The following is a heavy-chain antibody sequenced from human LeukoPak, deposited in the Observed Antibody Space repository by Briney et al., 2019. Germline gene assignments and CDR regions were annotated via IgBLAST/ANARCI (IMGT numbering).Heavy chain of an antibody. J-gene: IGHJ4*02. CDR2: ISSSSSYT. V-gene: IGHV3-11*03. Sequence: GGSLRLSCAASGFTFSDYYMSWIRQAPGKGLEWVSYISSSSSYTNCADSVKGRFTISRDDAKNSLYLQMNSLRAEDTAVYYCARVYSSSRYYFDYWGQGTLVTVSS. D-gene: IGHD6-13*01. CDR3: ARVYSSSRYYFDY. CDR1: GFTFSDYY.